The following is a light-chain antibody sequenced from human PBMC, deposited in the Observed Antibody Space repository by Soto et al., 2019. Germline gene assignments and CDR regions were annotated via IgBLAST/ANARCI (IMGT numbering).Light chain of an antibody. CDR3: AVWDDSLNGVV. Sequence: QSVLTQPPSVSEAPRQRVTISCSGSSSNVGNNAVNWYQQLPGKAPKLLIYYEDLLPSGVSDRFSGSKSGTSASLAISGLQSEDEADYYCAVWDDSLNGVVFGGGTKLTVL. J-gene: IGLJ2*01. V-gene: IGLV1-36*01. CDR2: YED. CDR1: SSNVGNNA.